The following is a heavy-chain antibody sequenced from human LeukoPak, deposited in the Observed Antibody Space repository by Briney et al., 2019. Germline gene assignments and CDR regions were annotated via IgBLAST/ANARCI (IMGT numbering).Heavy chain of an antibody. CDR3: ARGLGWKVATMGLFFMDV. J-gene: IGHJ6*03. V-gene: IGHV4-34*01. Sequence: SETLSLTCGVNGGSFRGYDWSWVRQPPGKGLEWIGEINAGGDTKYNPSLKSRVTMSVDTFRNQFSLTVTSVTAAGTAVYYCARGLGWKVATMGLFFMDVWGEGTTVTVSS. D-gene: IGHD5-24*01. CDR1: GGSFRGYD. CDR2: INAGGDT.